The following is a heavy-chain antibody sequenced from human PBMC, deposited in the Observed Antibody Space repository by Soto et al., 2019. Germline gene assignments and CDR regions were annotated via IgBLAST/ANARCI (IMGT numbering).Heavy chain of an antibody. CDR2: IIPIFGTA. CDR1: GGTFSSYA. CDR3: AREAYDSSGYYYQTG. Sequence: QVQLVQSGAEVKKPGSSVKVSCKASGGTFSSYAISWVRQAPGQGLEWMGGIIPIFGTANYAQKFQGRVTITANEATSSAYMELSSLRAEDTAVYYCAREAYDSSGYYYQTGWGQGTMVTVSS. D-gene: IGHD3-22*01. J-gene: IGHJ3*01. V-gene: IGHV1-69*12.